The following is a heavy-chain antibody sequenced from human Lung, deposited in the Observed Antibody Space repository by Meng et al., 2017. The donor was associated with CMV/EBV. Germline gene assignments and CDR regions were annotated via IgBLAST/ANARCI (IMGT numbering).Heavy chain of an antibody. CDR3: ARTNYGDYNWFDP. Sequence: GQLQWWCPGLVKPSQTLSLTCTVSGGSISSGGFYWSWIRQHPGKGLEWIGYIYYSGSTYYNPSLRSRVAISIDTSKNQFSLKLTSVTAADTAVYFCARTNYGDYNWFDPWGQGTLVTVSS. V-gene: IGHV4-31*03. CDR2: IYYSGST. J-gene: IGHJ5*02. D-gene: IGHD4-17*01. CDR1: GGSISSGGFY.